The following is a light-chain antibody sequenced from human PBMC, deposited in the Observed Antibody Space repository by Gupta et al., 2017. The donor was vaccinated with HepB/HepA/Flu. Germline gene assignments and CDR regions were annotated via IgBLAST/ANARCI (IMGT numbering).Light chain of an antibody. CDR3: QHGEYSIPIS. CDR2: GAS. Sequence: EIVLTLSPRTLSLSPGESAPLSCRTSQSFTRGYLAWYQQKPGQAPRLLIYGASSRAAGIPDRFSGSESGTDFTLTINRLEPEDFAVYYCQHGEYSIPISFGGGTRVEMK. CDR1: QSFTRGY. J-gene: IGKJ4*01. V-gene: IGKV3-20*01.